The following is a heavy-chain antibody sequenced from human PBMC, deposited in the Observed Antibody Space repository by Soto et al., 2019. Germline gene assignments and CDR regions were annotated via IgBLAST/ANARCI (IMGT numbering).Heavy chain of an antibody. D-gene: IGHD6-6*01. CDR1: GYTFISRA. Sequence: QVQLVQSGAEVKKPGASVKTSCEASGYTFISRALHWVRQAPGQRLEWMGGIIPIFGTANYAQKFQGRVTITADESTSTAYMELSSLRSEDTAVYYCAFGIAARGYYFDYWGQGTLVTVSS. CDR2: IIPIFGTA. J-gene: IGHJ4*02. CDR3: AFGIAARGYYFDY. V-gene: IGHV1-69*13.